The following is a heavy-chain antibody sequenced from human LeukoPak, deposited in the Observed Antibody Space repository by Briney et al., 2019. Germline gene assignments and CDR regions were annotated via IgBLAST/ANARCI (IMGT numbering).Heavy chain of an antibody. CDR2: IYNTGST. V-gene: IGHV4-4*07. Sequence: SETLSLTCTVSGGSISSYYWSWIRQPAGKGLEWIGRIYNTGSTKYNPSLKSRVTISIDTSKNQFSLKLNSVTAADTAVYYCARVMAVNPDWFDPWGQGTLVTVSS. J-gene: IGHJ5*02. D-gene: IGHD5-24*01. CDR3: ARVMAVNPDWFDP. CDR1: GGSISSYY.